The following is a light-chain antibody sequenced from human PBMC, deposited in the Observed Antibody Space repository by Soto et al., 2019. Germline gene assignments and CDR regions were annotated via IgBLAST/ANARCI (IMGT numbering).Light chain of an antibody. CDR2: GAS. CDR1: QIIRTN. CDR3: QQYNNWPRT. V-gene: IGKV3-15*01. Sequence: ETVMTQSPATLSVSPGGRVTLSCRASQIIRTNLAWYQQKPGQAPRLLIYGASTRATGVPARFSGSGSGTEFALTISGLKSEDSAVYYCQQYNNWPRTFGQGTKVDIK. J-gene: IGKJ1*01.